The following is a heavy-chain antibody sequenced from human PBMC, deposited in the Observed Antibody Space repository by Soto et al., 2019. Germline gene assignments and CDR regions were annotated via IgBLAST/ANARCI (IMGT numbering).Heavy chain of an antibody. Sequence: SETLSLTCAVYGGSFSGYYWSWIRQPPGKGLEWIGEINHSGSTNYNPSLKSRVTISVDTSKNQFSLKLSSVTAADTAVYYCARSMVRGVNTLDYWGPGTLVTVYS. D-gene: IGHD3-10*01. CDR3: ARSMVRGVNTLDY. V-gene: IGHV4-34*01. CDR2: INHSGST. CDR1: GGSFSGYY. J-gene: IGHJ4*02.